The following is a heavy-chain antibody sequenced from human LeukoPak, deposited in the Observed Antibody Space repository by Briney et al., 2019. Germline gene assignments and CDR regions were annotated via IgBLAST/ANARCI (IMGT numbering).Heavy chain of an antibody. Sequence: PGGSLRLSCADSGFTVISYWIYWVRQVPEKGLLWVSFIKNDGSSTSYADSVQGRFTISRDNAKNTLYLQMNSLRAEDTAVYYCARNAYNRAFHSWGAGDPVTVSS. CDR2: IKNDGSST. CDR3: ARNAYNRAFHS. J-gene: IGHJ4*02. CDR1: GFTVISYW. V-gene: IGHV3-74*01. D-gene: IGHD5-24*01.